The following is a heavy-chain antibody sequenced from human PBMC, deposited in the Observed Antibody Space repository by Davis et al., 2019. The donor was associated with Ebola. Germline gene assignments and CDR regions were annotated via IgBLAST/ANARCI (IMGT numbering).Heavy chain of an antibody. D-gene: IGHD3-16*02. CDR2: IRCKANSYAT. V-gene: IGHV3-73*01. CDR3: TRRYDYIWGSYPYDY. J-gene: IGHJ4*02. CDR1: WFTFSGSA. Sequence: GESLKIPCAASWFTFSGSAMHWVRQASGKGLEWVGSIRCKANSYATAYAASVKGRFTISRDDSKNTAYLQMNSLKTEDTAVYYCTRRYDYIWGSYPYDYWGQGTLVTVSS.